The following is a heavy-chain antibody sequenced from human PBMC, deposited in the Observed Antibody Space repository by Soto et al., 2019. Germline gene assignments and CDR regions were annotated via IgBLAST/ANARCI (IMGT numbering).Heavy chain of an antibody. CDR3: AGQTFTIAAASYGRSNWFDP. Sequence: PSDTLSLTCSASGGSITSSSHFWGWVRQPPGKGLEWIGTIYFTGNTYYTPSLESRLTMSIDTSKNEFSLRLNSVTAADTAVYYCAGQTFTIAAASYGRSNWFDPWGPGTLVTVSS. CDR2: IYFTGNT. J-gene: IGHJ5*02. CDR1: GGSITSSSHF. D-gene: IGHD6-25*01. V-gene: IGHV4-39*01.